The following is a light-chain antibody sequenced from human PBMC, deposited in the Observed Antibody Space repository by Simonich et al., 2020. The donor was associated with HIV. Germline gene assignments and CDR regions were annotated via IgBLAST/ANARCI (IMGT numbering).Light chain of an antibody. CDR3: QQYNRYWT. V-gene: IGKV1-5*03. J-gene: IGKJ1*01. CDR2: KAS. CDR1: QGISSW. Sequence: IQMTQSPSSVSASVGDSVTITCRASQGISSWLAWYQQKTGKAPKLLIYKASSLESGVPSRFSGSGSGTEFTLTISSLQPDDFATYYCQQYNRYWTFGQGTKVEIK.